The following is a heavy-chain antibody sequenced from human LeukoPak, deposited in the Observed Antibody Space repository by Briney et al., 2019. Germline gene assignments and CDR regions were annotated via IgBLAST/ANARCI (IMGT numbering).Heavy chain of an antibody. CDR1: GGSISSYY. CDR3: ARSTNWYNWFDP. CDR2: IYYSGST. D-gene: IGHD6-13*01. Sequence: SETLSLTCTVSGGSISSYYWSWIRQPPGKGLEWIGYIYYSGSTNYNPSLKSRVTISVDTSKNQIFLQLNSMTAEDTAVYYCARSTNWYNWFDPWGQGTLVIVS. J-gene: IGHJ5*02. V-gene: IGHV4-59*12.